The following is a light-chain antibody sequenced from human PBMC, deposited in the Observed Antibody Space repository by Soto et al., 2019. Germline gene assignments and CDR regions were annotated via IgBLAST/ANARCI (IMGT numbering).Light chain of an antibody. CDR2: DAS. J-gene: IGKJ1*01. Sequence: EIVLTQSPATVSLSPGERATLSFRASQSVSIYLAWYQQKPGQAPRLLIYDASNRASDIPARFSGSGSETDFTLTISSLQPEDSATYYCLQDFSYPRTFGQGTKVDIK. V-gene: IGKV3-11*01. CDR1: QSVSIY. CDR3: LQDFSYPRT.